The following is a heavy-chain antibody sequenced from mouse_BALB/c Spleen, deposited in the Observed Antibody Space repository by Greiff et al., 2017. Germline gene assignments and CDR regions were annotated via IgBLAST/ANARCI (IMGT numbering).Heavy chain of an antibody. CDR1: GFTFSSYA. V-gene: IGHV5-9-4*01. CDR2: ISSGGSYT. Sequence: DVKLVESGGGLVKPGGSLKLSCAASGFTFSSYAMSWVRQSPEKRLEWVAEISSGGSYTYYPDTVTGRFTISRDNAKNTLYLEMSSLRSEDTAMYDCARDDYYGSSQFEYWGQGTLVTVSA. D-gene: IGHD1-1*01. J-gene: IGHJ3*01. CDR3: ARDDYYGSSQFEY.